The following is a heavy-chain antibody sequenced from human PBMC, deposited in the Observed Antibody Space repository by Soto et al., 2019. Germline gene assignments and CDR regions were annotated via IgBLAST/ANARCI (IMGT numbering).Heavy chain of an antibody. CDR3: AIDSTSWCPHQDIDV. Sequence: SETLSLTCTVSGGSISSYYWSWIRQPPGKGLEWIGYIYSSGSTNYNPSLRSRVTMSVDTSKNQFSLQLSSVTAADTAVYYCAIDSTSWCPHQDIDVWGQGPTVTVSS. V-gene: IGHV4-59*01. CDR2: IYSSGST. D-gene: IGHD2-2*01. CDR1: GGSISSYY. J-gene: IGHJ6*02.